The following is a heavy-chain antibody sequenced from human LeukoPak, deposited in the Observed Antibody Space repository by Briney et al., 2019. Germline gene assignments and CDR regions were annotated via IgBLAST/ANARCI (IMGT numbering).Heavy chain of an antibody. CDR2: IYSDGST. CDR1: GFTVSSNY. J-gene: IGHJ4*02. V-gene: IGHV3-66*01. Sequence: GGSLRLSCAASGFTVSSNYMNWVRRAPGKGLEWVSVIYSDGSTYYADSVKGRFTISRDNSKNTLYLQMNRLRVEDTAVYYCAREPTRYYYDSSGYYGDYWGQGTLVTVSS. D-gene: IGHD3-22*01. CDR3: AREPTRYYYDSSGYYGDY.